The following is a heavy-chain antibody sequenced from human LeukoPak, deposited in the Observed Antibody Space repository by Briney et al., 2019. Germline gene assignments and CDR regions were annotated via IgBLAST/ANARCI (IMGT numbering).Heavy chain of an antibody. CDR1: GFNFNTYT. Sequence: GGSLRLSCAASGFNFNTYTMNWVRQAPGKGLEWVSSISSDSSYIYYADAVHGRFTVSRDNAKYSLYLQMNSLRAEDTAVYYCARSIVVVPAAMGGGYYYYGMDVWGQGTTVTVSS. CDR3: ARSIVVVPAAMGGGYYYYGMDV. V-gene: IGHV3-21*01. J-gene: IGHJ6*02. D-gene: IGHD2-2*01. CDR2: ISSDSSYI.